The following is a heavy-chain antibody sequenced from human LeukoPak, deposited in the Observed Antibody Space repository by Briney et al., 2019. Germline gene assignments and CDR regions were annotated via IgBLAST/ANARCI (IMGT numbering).Heavy chain of an antibody. Sequence: GGSLRLSCAASGFIFSNYALHWVRQAPGMGLEWVALTSYEGTNKYYADSVKGRFTISRDNSKNKLFLQMNSLKTEDTALYYCARGGAPTIREYYFDYWGQGTLVTVSS. D-gene: IGHD5-24*01. CDR1: GFIFSNYA. V-gene: IGHV3-30-3*01. CDR3: ARGGAPTIREYYFDY. CDR2: TSYEGTNK. J-gene: IGHJ4*02.